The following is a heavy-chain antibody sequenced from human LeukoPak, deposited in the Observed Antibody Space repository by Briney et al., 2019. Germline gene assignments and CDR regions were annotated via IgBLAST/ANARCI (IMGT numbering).Heavy chain of an antibody. CDR2: IYSGGST. Sequence: GGSLRLSCAASGFTVSSNYMSWVHQALGKGLEWVSVIYSGGSTYYADSVKGRFTISRDNSKNTLYLQMNSLRAEDTAVYYCARVPNYGSGSGFDPWGQGTLVTVSS. CDR3: ARVPNYGSGSGFDP. V-gene: IGHV3-53*01. D-gene: IGHD3-10*01. CDR1: GFTVSSNY. J-gene: IGHJ5*02.